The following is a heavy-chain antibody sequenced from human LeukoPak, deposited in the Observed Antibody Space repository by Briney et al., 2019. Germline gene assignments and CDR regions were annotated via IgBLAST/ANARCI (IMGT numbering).Heavy chain of an antibody. J-gene: IGHJ6*03. D-gene: IGHD4-17*01. CDR3: ARGSWAVTTDYYYYMDV. CDR1: GYTFTGYY. CDR2: INPNSGNT. Sequence: ASVKVSCKASGYTFTGYYMHWVRQAPGQGLEWMGWINPNSGNTGYAQKFQGRVTITRNTSISTAYMELSSLRSEDTAVYYCARGSWAVTTDYYYYMDVWGKGTTVTVSS. V-gene: IGHV1-8*03.